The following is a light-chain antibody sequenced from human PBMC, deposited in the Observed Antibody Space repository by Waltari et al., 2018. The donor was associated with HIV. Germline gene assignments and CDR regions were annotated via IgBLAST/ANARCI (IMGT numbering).Light chain of an antibody. Sequence: QSALTQPASVSGSPGQSITISCNGTTTDIGGYNYCPWYQRHPDKAPKLIIFGVSNRPSCISSRFSGSKSGNTASLTISGLQAEDEADYYCCSYTKLTTHYVLFGGGTKLTVL. J-gene: IGLJ2*01. V-gene: IGLV2-14*03. CDR2: GVS. CDR1: TTDIGGYNY. CDR3: CSYTKLTTHYVL.